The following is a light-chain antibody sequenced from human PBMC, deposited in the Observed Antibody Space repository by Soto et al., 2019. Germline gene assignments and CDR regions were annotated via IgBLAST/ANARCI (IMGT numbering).Light chain of an antibody. CDR1: QGISNY. CDR3: QKYNSAPFT. Sequence: DIQMTQSPSSLSASVGDRVTITCRASQGISNYLAWYQQKPGKVPKLLIYAASTLQSGVPSRFSGSGSGTXXTXTXXXLXXXDVATYYCQKYNSAPFTFGPGTKVDIK. CDR2: AAS. J-gene: IGKJ3*01. V-gene: IGKV1-27*01.